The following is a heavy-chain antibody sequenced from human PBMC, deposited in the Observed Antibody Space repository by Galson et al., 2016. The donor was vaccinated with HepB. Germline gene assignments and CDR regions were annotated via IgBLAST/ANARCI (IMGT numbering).Heavy chain of an antibody. D-gene: IGHD2-21*01. CDR2: INHTGRT. J-gene: IGHJ2*01. CDR3: GRIVGTSGDWYFDL. CDR1: GGSITTTEW. V-gene: IGHV4-4*02. Sequence: SETLSLTCAVSGGSITTTEWWTWVRQPPGKGLEWIGEINHTGRTNYYPSLKSRVTISIDKSIGRFSLSLNSVTAADTAIYYCGRIVGTSGDWYFDLWGRGTLVTVSS.